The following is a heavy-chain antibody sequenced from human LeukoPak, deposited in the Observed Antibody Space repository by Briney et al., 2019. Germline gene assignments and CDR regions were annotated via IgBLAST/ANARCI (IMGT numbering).Heavy chain of an antibody. CDR3: AKDQYRSSYYFDY. CDR2: IRYDGSNK. CDR1: GFTFSSYG. D-gene: IGHD6-6*01. Sequence: GGSLRLSCAASGFTFSSYGMHWVRQAPGKGLEWVAFIRYDGSNKYYADSVKGRFTISRDNSKNTLYLQMNSLRAEDTAVYYCAKDQYRSSYYFDYWGQGTLGTVSS. J-gene: IGHJ4*02. V-gene: IGHV3-30*02.